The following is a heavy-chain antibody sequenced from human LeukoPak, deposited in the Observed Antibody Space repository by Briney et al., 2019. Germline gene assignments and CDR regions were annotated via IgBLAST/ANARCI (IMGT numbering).Heavy chain of an antibody. V-gene: IGHV4-39*07. CDR3: ARGVFSGSYALYYFDY. J-gene: IGHJ4*02. D-gene: IGHD1-26*01. CDR1: GGSISSSSYY. Sequence: SETLSLTCTVSGGSISSSSYYWGWIRQPPGKGLEWIGSIYYSGSTYYNPSLKSRVTISVATSKNQFSLKLSSVTAADTAVYYCARGVFSGSYALYYFDYWGQGTLVTVSS. CDR2: IYYSGST.